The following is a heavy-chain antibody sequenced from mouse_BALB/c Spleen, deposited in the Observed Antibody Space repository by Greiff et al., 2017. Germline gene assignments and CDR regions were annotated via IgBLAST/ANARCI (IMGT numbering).Heavy chain of an antibody. Sequence: VKLQESGPQLVRPGASVKISCKASGYSFTSYWMHWVKQRPGQGLEWIGMIDPSDSETRLNQKFKDKATLTVDKSSSTAYMQLSSPTSEDSAVYYCAPIYYDYDGFAYWGQGTLVTVSA. CDR2: IDPSDSET. J-gene: IGHJ3*01. D-gene: IGHD2-4*01. CDR3: APIYYDYDGFAY. V-gene: IGHV1S126*01. CDR1: GYSFTSYW.